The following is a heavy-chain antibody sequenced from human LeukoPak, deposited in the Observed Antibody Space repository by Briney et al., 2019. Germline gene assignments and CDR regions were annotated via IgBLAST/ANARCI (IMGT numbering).Heavy chain of an antibody. D-gene: IGHD2/OR15-2a*01. V-gene: IGHV1-46*01. CDR1: GYTFTNYF. Sequence: ASVKVSCKASGYTFTNYFMHWVRQAPGQGLEWMGVINPSGGGTTYAQRFQGRVTMTRDTSTSTVHMELSSLRSEDTAVYYCARGQNKCLGHWGQGTLVTVSA. CDR3: ARGQNKCLGH. J-gene: IGHJ4*02. CDR2: INPSGGGT.